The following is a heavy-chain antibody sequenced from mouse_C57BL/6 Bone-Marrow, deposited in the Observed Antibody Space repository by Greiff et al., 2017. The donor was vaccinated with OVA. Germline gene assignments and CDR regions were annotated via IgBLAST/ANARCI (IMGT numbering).Heavy chain of an antibody. D-gene: IGHD3-2*02. CDR3: ARPLDSSGAPSYFDY. V-gene: IGHV7-3*01. CDR2: IRNKANGYTT. J-gene: IGHJ2*01. Sequence: EVQRVESGGGLVQPGGSLSLSCAASGFTFTDYYMSWVRQPPGKALEWLGFIRNKANGYTTEYSASVKGRFTISRDNSQSILYLQMNALRAEDSATYCCARPLDSSGAPSYFDYWGQGTTLTVSS. CDR1: GFTFTDYY.